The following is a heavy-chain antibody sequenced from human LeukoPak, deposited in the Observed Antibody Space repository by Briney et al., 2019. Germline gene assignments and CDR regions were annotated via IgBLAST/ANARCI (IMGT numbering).Heavy chain of an antibody. V-gene: IGHV4-38-2*01. D-gene: IGHD3-10*01. Sequence: PSETLSLTCGVSGYSLSGGYYWAWLRQPPGKGLEWIGTIYHIGSTYYNPSLESRVTISVDTSKNEFSLNLSSVTAADTAVYFCARSGCIITSGIDYWGQGALVTVSS. CDR2: IYHIGST. CDR3: ARSGCIITSGIDY. CDR1: GYSLSGGYY. J-gene: IGHJ4*02.